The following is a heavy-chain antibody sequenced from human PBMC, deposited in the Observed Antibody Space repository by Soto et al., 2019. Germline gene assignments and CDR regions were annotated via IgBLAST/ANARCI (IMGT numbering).Heavy chain of an antibody. CDR2: ITGSGDYT. CDR3: ARRITSSFDY. Sequence: EVQLLESGGGLVQPGGSLRLSCVASGFTFSIYNMNWVRQAPGKGLEWVSVITGSGDYTNYADSVKGRLTISRDNSKNTLYLQMNSLRAEDTAVYFCARRITSSFDYWGQGTLVTVSS. J-gene: IGHJ4*02. CDR1: GFTFSIYN. D-gene: IGHD1-20*01. V-gene: IGHV3-23*01.